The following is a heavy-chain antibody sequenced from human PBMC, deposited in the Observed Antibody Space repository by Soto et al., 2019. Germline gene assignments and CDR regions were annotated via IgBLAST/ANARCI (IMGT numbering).Heavy chain of an antibody. J-gene: IGHJ4*02. CDR3: AKGPLSGDYVSG. Sequence: EVQLLESGGGLVQPGGSLRLSCAASGFTFSSYAMSWVRQAPGKGLEWVSGISGRGGSTYYADSVKGRFTISRDNSKNTLYLQMNSLRAEDTAVYYCAKGPLSGDYVSGWGQGTLVTVSS. V-gene: IGHV3-23*01. CDR1: GFTFSSYA. CDR2: ISGRGGST. D-gene: IGHD4-17*01.